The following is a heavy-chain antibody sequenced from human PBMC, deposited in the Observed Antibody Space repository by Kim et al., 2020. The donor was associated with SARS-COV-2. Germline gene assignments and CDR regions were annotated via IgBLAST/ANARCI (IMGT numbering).Heavy chain of an antibody. D-gene: IGHD6-6*01. J-gene: IGHJ3*02. V-gene: IGHV1-24*01. CDR3: ATDRPYSSSEFDAFDI. Sequence: FQGRVTMTEDTSTDTAYMELSSLRSEDTAVYYCATDRPYSSSEFDAFDIWGQGTTVTVSS.